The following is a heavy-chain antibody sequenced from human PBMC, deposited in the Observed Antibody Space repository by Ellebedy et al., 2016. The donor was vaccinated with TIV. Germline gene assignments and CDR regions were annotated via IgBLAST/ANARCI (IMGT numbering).Heavy chain of an antibody. CDR1: GITFSSNT. V-gene: IGHV3-23*01. J-gene: IGHJ2*01. Sequence: GESLKISCAASGITFSSNTMGWVRQAPGKGLEWVSSITARGENIFYSDSVQGRFTISRDNSKNTLYLQMDGLRAEDTAVYYCAKDRRGPLAGTWYFDLWGRGALVTVSS. CDR2: ITARGENI. D-gene: IGHD1-1*01. CDR3: AKDRRGPLAGTWYFDL.